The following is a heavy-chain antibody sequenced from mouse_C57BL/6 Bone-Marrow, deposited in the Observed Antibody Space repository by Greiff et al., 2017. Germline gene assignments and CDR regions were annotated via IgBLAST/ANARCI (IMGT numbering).Heavy chain of an antibody. J-gene: IGHJ1*03. Sequence: QVHVKQPGAELVKPGASVKMSCKASGYTFTSYWITWVKQRPGQGLEWIGDIYPGSGSTNYNEKFKSKATLTGDTSSSTAYMQLSSLTSEDSAVYYCASDWYFDVWGTGTTVTVSS. CDR3: ASDWYFDV. CDR1: GYTFTSYW. CDR2: IYPGSGST. V-gene: IGHV1-55*01.